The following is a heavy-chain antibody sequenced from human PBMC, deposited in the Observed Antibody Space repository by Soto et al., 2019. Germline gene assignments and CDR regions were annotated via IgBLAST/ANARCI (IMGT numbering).Heavy chain of an antibody. CDR2: ISSSGNTI. J-gene: IGHJ4*02. Sequence: PGGSLRLSCAASGMTFSSYEMNWFRQAPGKGLEWVSYISSSGNTIYDAASVTGRFTSCRDNAKNSLNLQMNSLRAGDTAVYYCARDHYYASSGYSPLDYWGQGTLVTVSS. CDR3: ARDHYYASSGYSPLDY. CDR1: GMTFSSYE. D-gene: IGHD3-22*01. V-gene: IGHV3-48*03.